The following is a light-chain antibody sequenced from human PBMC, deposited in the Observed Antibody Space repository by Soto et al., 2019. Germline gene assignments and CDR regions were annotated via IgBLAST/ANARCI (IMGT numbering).Light chain of an antibody. CDR3: QQNYSTPDT. J-gene: IGKJ4*01. V-gene: IGKV1-39*01. CDR2: AAS. Sequence: DIRMTQSPPSLSASAGDRVTITCRASQSISSYLNWYQQKPGQAPKLLIYAASSWQSGVPSRFSGSRSGTDFTLTISSLQPEDFAIYYCQQNYSTPDTFGGGTKVDI. CDR1: QSISSY.